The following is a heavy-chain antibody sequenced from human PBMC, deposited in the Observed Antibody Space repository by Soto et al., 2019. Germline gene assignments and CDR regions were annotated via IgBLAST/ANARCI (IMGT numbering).Heavy chain of an antibody. CDR3: ARLFSRCFDP. D-gene: IGHD3-3*01. J-gene: IGHJ5*02. V-gene: IGHV4-39*01. Sequence: PSETLSLTCSVSGGSISSSSFYWGWIRQSPGKGLEWIGNIYHSGSTSTNPSLKSRVTLSVDTSKNQFSLNLNSVTAADTAVYYWARLFSRCFDPWGQGIRVTVSS. CDR2: IYHSGST. CDR1: GGSISSSSFY.